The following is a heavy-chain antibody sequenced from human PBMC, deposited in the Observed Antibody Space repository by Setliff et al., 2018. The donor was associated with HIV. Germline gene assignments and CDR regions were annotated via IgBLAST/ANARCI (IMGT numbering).Heavy chain of an antibody. D-gene: IGHD3-22*01. CDR3: ATQSFSDTDNYYYASFDL. Sequence: SETLSLTCTVSGGYISSGAYYWSWIRQRPGKGLEWICYIYYIGSTSYNPSLKSRLTMSVDTSKDQLSLKLRSVTAADTAVYYCATQSFSDTDNYYYASFDLWGQGTMVTVSS. CDR2: IYYIGST. CDR1: GGYISSGAYY. J-gene: IGHJ3*01. V-gene: IGHV4-30-4*01.